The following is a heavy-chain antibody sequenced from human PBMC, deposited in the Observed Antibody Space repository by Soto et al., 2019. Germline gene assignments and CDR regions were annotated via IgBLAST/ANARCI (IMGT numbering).Heavy chain of an antibody. CDR2: IYYSGST. J-gene: IGHJ6*02. V-gene: IGHV4-30-4*01. CDR1: DESFSGYY. Sequence: SETLSLTCAVYDESFSGYYWSWVRQPPGKGLEWIGYIYYSGSTFYTPSLKSRLTISVDTSKSQFSLKLSSVTAADTAVYYCARGPGDYYYGMDVWGQGTTVTVSS. CDR3: ARGPGDYYYGMDV.